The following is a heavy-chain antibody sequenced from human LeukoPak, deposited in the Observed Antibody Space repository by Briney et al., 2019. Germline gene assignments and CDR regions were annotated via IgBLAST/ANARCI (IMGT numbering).Heavy chain of an antibody. D-gene: IGHD3-10*01. CDR3: ATDGRSGKHDFDY. Sequence: PGGAPRPSRAAPGFTFCRFWMSWVRQAPGEGRGGGGNIKQDGSQTYYEDSVKGRFTISRDNAKNSVYLQMNSLRAEDTAVYFCATDGRSGKHDFDYWGQGTLVTVSS. CDR2: IKQDGSQT. V-gene: IGHV3-7*01. CDR1: GFTFCRFW. J-gene: IGHJ4*02.